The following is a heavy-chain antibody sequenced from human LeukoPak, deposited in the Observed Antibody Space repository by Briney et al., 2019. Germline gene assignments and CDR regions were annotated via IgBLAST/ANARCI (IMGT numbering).Heavy chain of an antibody. CDR3: ARDSSGHCSGGSCYAFDY. J-gene: IGHJ4*02. CDR1: GGSISSHY. V-gene: IGHV4-59*11. D-gene: IGHD2-15*01. CDR2: IYYSGST. Sequence: PSETLSLTCTVSGGSISSHYWSWIRQPPGKGLEWIGYIYYSGSTNYNPSLKSRVTISVDTSKNQFSLKLSSVTAADTAVYYCARDSSGHCSGGSCYAFDYWGQGILVTVSP.